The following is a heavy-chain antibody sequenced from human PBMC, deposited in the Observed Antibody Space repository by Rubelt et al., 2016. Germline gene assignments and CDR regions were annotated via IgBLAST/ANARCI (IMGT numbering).Heavy chain of an antibody. J-gene: IGHJ2*01. D-gene: IGHD5-18*01. CDR2: INHSGST. V-gene: IGHV4-34*01. Sequence: QVQLQQWGAGLLKPSETLSLTCAVYGGSFSGYYWSWIRQPPGKGLEWIGEINHSGSTNYNPSLKRRVTISVDTSKNQFSLKLSSVTAADTAVYYCARANPPDSYGSPYWYFDLWGRGTLVTVSS. CDR1: GGSFSGYY. CDR3: ARANPPDSYGSPYWYFDL.